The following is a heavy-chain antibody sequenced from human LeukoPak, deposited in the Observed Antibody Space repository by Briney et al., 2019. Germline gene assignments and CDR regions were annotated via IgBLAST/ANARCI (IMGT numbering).Heavy chain of an antibody. CDR1: GYTLTDVS. CDR3: ARCSRYYYGSGSYYNSDDAFDI. Sequence: ASVKVSCKVSGYTLTDVSMHWVRQAPGKGLEWMGGFDPEDGETIYAQKFQGRVTMTEDTSTSTAYMELRSLRSDDTAVYYCARCSRYYYGSGSYYNSDDAFDIWGQGTMVTVSS. V-gene: IGHV1-24*01. D-gene: IGHD3-10*01. J-gene: IGHJ3*02. CDR2: FDPEDGET.